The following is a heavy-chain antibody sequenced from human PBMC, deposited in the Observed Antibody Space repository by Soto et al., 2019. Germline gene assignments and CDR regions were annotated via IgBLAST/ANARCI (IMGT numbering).Heavy chain of an antibody. D-gene: IGHD3-3*01. Sequence: GGSLRLSCAASGFTFSSYAMHWVRQAPGKGLEWVAVISYDGSNKYYADSVKGRFTISRDNSKNTLYLQMNSLRAEDTAVYYCARDLGIFGVVTFYYYYGMDVWGQGTTVTV. J-gene: IGHJ6*02. CDR3: ARDLGIFGVVTFYYYYGMDV. CDR2: ISYDGSNK. CDR1: GFTFSSYA. V-gene: IGHV3-30-3*01.